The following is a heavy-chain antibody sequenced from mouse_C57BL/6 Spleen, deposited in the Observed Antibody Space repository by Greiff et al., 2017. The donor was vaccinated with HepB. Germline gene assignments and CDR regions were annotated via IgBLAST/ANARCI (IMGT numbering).Heavy chain of an antibody. CDR1: GYTFTSYG. Sequence: QVQLQQSGAELARPGASVKLSCKASGYTFTSYGISWVKQRTGQGLEWIGEIYPRSGNTYYNEKFKGKATLTADKSSSTAYMELRSLTSEDSAVDFCAREGYYSNLYAMDYWGQGTSVTVSS. D-gene: IGHD2-5*01. J-gene: IGHJ4*01. CDR2: IYPRSGNT. V-gene: IGHV1-81*01. CDR3: AREGYYSNLYAMDY.